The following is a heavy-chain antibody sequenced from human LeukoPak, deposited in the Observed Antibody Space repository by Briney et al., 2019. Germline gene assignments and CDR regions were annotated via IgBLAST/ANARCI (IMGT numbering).Heavy chain of an antibody. CDR3: ARGRGGYILTGYIPYYYGMDV. Sequence: PSQTLSLTCTVSGGSISSGGYYWSWIRQHPGKGLEWIGYIYYSGRTYYNPSLKSRVTISVDTSKNQFSLKLSSVTAADTAVYYCARGRGGYILTGYIPYYYGMDVWGQGTTVTVSS. CDR1: GGSISSGGYY. J-gene: IGHJ6*02. CDR2: IYYSGRT. D-gene: IGHD3-9*01. V-gene: IGHV4-31*03.